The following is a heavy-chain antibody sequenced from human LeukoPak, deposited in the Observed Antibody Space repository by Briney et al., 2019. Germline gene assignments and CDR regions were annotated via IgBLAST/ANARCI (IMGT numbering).Heavy chain of an antibody. Sequence: GGSLRLSCAASGFTFSIHAMSWVRQAPGKGLEWVSGVSDSGGSRYYADSVKGRFTISRDNSKNTLYLQMNSLTAEDTAVYYCAKEPYSGSQLLDYWGQGTLVTVSS. J-gene: IGHJ4*02. CDR3: AKEPYSGSQLLDY. CDR2: VSDSGGSR. CDR1: GFTFSIHA. D-gene: IGHD1-26*01. V-gene: IGHV3-23*01.